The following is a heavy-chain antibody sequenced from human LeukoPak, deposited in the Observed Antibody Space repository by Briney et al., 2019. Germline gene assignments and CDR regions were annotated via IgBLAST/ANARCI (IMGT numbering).Heavy chain of an antibody. Sequence: GASVKVSCKASGYTFTSYDINWVRQATGQGLEWMGWMNPNSGNTGYAQKFQGRVTMTRDTSISTAYMELSRLRSDDTAVYYCARDLQPTYYYDSSGYYGGTQGTNWGQGTLVTVSS. CDR1: GYTFTSYD. V-gene: IGHV1-8*01. CDR3: ARDLQPTYYYDSSGYYGGTQGTN. CDR2: MNPNSGNT. D-gene: IGHD3-22*01. J-gene: IGHJ4*02.